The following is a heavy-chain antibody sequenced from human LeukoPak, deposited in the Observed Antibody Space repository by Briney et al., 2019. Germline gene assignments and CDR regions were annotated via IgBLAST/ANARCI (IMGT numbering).Heavy chain of an antibody. Sequence: SQTLSLTCTVSGGSISSGGYYWSWIRQHPGKGLGGIGYIYYSGSTYYNPSLKSRVTISVDTSKNQFSLKLSSVTAADTAVYYCARDNWGEAYGMDVWGQGTTVTVSS. CDR1: GGSISSGGYY. CDR3: ARDNWGEAYGMDV. J-gene: IGHJ6*02. D-gene: IGHD7-27*01. V-gene: IGHV4-31*03. CDR2: IYYSGST.